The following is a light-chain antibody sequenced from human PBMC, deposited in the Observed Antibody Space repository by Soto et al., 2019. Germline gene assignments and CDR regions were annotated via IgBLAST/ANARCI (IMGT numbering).Light chain of an antibody. Sequence: IRMTQSPSSFSASTGDRVTITCRASQSISSYLNWYQQKPGKAPKLLIYGASSLQSGVPSRFSGSGSGTDFTLTIGSLQPEDLATYYCRQSYSDSSWTFGQGTKVDIK. CDR2: GAS. CDR1: QSISSY. CDR3: RQSYSDSSWT. V-gene: IGKV1-39*01. J-gene: IGKJ1*01.